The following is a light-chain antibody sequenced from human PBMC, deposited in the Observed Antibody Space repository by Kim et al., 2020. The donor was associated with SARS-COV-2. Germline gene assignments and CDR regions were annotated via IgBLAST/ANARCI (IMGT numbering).Light chain of an antibody. J-gene: IGLJ2*01. CDR2: EVS. V-gene: IGLV2-14*03. CDR3: SSYTSSSTWI. CDR1: SSDVGGYKY. Sequence: QSALTQPASVSGSPGQSITISCTGTSSDVGGYKYVSWYQQHPGKAPRVVIYEVSERPSGVSHRFSGSKSGNTASLTISGLQAEDETDYYCSSYTSSSTWIFGGGTQLTVL.